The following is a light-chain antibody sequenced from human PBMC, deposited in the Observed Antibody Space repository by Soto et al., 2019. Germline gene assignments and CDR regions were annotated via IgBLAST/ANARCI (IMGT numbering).Light chain of an antibody. CDR2: LGS. Sequence: DIVMTQSPLSLPVTPGEPASISCRSSQSLLHSNGYNYLDWYLQKPGQSPQLLIYLGSTRASGVPDRFSGSGSGTDFTLKISRVEAEDVGFYYCMQALQTPLTFGGGTKVEIK. J-gene: IGKJ4*01. V-gene: IGKV2-28*01. CDR3: MQALQTPLT. CDR1: QSLLHSNGYNY.